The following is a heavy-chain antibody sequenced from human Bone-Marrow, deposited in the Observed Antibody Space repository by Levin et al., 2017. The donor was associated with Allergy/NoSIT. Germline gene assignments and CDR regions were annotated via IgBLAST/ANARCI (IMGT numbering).Heavy chain of an antibody. CDR2: ISGSGGST. CDR1: GFTFSSYA. D-gene: IGHD5-18*01. J-gene: IGHJ5*02. Sequence: LSLTCAASGFTFSSYAMSWVRQAPGKGLEWVSAISGSGGSTYYADSVKGRFTISRDNSKNTLYLQMNSLRAEDTAVYYCAKDRPAKYVDTAMVTGSWGQGTLVTVSS. V-gene: IGHV3-23*01. CDR3: AKDRPAKYVDTAMVTGS.